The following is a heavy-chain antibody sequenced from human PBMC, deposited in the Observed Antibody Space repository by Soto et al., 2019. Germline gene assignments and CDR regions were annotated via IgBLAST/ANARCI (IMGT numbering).Heavy chain of an antibody. CDR2: IYWNDDK. CDR1: GFSLSTSGVG. Sequence: ESGPTLVNPTQTLTLTCTFSGFSLSTSGVGVGWIRQPPGKALEWLALIYWNDDKRYSPSLKSRLTITKDTSKNQVVLTMTNMDPVDTATYYCAHAHPYCTNGVCPRGYFDYWGQGTLVTVSS. D-gene: IGHD2-8*01. V-gene: IGHV2-5*01. CDR3: AHAHPYCTNGVCPRGYFDY. J-gene: IGHJ4*02.